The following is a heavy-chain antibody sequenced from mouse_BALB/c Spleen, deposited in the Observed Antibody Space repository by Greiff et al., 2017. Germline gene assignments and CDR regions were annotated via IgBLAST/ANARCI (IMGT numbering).Heavy chain of an antibody. J-gene: IGHJ4*01. V-gene: IGHV1S81*02. CDR3: KRACDGGGYYAMDY. Sequence: QVQLQQSGAELVKPGASVTLSCKASGYTFTSYYMYWVKQRPGQGLEWIGEINPSNGGTNFNEKFTSKATLTVDKSSSTAYMQLSSLTSEDSAIYYYKRACDGGGYYAMDYWGQGTTVTVSS. CDR2: INPSNGGT. D-gene: IGHD2-13*01. CDR1: GYTFTSYY.